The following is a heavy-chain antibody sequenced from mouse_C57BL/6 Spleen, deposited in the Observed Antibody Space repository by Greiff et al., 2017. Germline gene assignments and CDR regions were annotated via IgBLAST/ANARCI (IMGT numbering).Heavy chain of an antibody. J-gene: IGHJ2*01. CDR1: GFTFSSYA. CDR3: TRNNLLWYFDY. V-gene: IGHV5-4*01. Sequence: DVHLVESGGGLVKPGGSLKLSCAASGFTFSSYAMSWVRQTPEKRLEWVATISDGGSYTYYPDNVKGRFTISRDNAKNNLYLQMRHLKYEDTAMYSCTRNNLLWYFDYWGQGTTLTVSS. CDR2: ISDGGSYT. D-gene: IGHD2-1*01.